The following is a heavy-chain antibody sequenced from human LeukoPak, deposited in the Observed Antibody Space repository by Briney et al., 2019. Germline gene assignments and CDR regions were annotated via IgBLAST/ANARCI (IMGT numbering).Heavy chain of an antibody. V-gene: IGHV1-69*13. D-gene: IGHD5-12*01. CDR3: ASDAGIVATAN. CDR1: GGTFSSYA. Sequence: ASVKVSCKASGGTFSSYAISWVRQAPGQGLEWMGGIIPIFGTANYAQKFQGRVTITADESTSTAYMELSSLRSEDTAVYYCASDAGIVATANWGQGTLVTVSS. J-gene: IGHJ4*02. CDR2: IIPIFGTA.